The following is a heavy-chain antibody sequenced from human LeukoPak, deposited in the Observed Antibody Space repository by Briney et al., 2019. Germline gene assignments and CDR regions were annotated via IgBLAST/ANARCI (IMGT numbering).Heavy chain of an antibody. CDR1: GYTFTTYD. V-gene: IGHV1-8*01. J-gene: IGHJ5*02. CDR3: ARGPNKSDGGNSGSAWFDP. Sequence: ASVKVSCKASGYTFTTYDINWVRQATGQGLEWMGWMNPNSGNTGYAQKFQGRVTMTRNTSISTANMELRSLRSEDTAVYYCARGPNKSDGGNSGSAWFDPWGQGTLVTVSS. D-gene: IGHD4-23*01. CDR2: MNPNSGNT.